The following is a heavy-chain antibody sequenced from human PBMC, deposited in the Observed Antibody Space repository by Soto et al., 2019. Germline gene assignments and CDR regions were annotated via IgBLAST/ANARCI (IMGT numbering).Heavy chain of an antibody. Sequence: SVKVSCKASGGTFSSYAISWVRQAPGQGLEWMGGIIPIFGTANYAQKFQGRVTITADESTSTAYMELSSLRSEDTAVYYCARERDSSGYYASSCDYWGQGTLVTVSS. V-gene: IGHV1-69*13. D-gene: IGHD3-22*01. CDR2: IIPIFGTA. CDR1: GGTFSSYA. J-gene: IGHJ4*02. CDR3: ARERDSSGYYASSCDY.